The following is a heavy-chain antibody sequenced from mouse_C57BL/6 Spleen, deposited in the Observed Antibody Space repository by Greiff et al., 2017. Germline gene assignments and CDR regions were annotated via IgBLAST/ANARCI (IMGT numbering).Heavy chain of an antibody. V-gene: IGHV5-9-1*02. D-gene: IGHD2-5*01. CDR1: GFTFSSYA. CDR2: ISSGGDYI. J-gene: IGHJ2*01. Sequence: EVKLMESGAGLVKPGGSLKLSCAASGFTFSSYAMSWVRQTPEKRLEWVAYISSGGDYIYYADTVKGRFTISRDNARNTRYLQMSSLKSEYTAMYYCTRAYYNNYYFDYWGQGTTLTVSS. CDR3: TRAYYNNYYFDY.